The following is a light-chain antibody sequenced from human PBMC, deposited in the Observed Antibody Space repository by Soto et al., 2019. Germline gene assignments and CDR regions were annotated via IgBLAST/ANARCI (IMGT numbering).Light chain of an antibody. CDR3: QQFNNPYT. V-gene: IGKV1D-13*01. J-gene: IGKJ2*01. CDR1: QALSTA. CDR2: DAS. Sequence: AIQLTQSPSSLSASVGDRVTITCRASQALSTALAWYQQKPGQAPKLLIYDASNLESGVPSRFSGSGSETDFTLTISRLQPEDFATYYCQQFNNPYTFGQGTKLEIK.